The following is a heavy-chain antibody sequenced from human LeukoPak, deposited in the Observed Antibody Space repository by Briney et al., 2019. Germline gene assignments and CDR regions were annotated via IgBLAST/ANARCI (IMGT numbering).Heavy chain of an antibody. CDR1: GGTFSSYA. Sequence: GASVKVSCKASGGTFSSYAISWVRQAPGQGLEWMGGIIPIFGTANYAQKFQGRVTITADESTSTAYMELSSLRSEDTAVYYCATAYMYSSINLGFQHWGQGTLVTVSS. V-gene: IGHV1-69*13. CDR3: ATAYMYSSINLGFQH. J-gene: IGHJ1*01. D-gene: IGHD6-13*01. CDR2: IIPIFGTA.